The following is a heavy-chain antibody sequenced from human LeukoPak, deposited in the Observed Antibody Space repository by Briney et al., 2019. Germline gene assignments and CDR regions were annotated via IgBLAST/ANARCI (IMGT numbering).Heavy chain of an antibody. CDR3: ARENYYDSSGYYEAAFDI. Sequence: GGSLRLSCAASGFTVSSNYMSWVRQAPGKGLEWVSVIYSGGSTYYADSVKGRFTIFRHNSKNTLYLQMNSLRAEDTAVYYCARENYYDSSGYYEAAFDIWGQGTMVTVSS. CDR1: GFTVSSNY. V-gene: IGHV3-53*04. J-gene: IGHJ3*02. CDR2: IYSGGST. D-gene: IGHD3-22*01.